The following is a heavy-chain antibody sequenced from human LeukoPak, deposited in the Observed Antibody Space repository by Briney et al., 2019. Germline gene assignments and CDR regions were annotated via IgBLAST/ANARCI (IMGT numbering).Heavy chain of an antibody. CDR1: GGSINSDY. J-gene: IGHJ6*03. CDR2: IYYSGST. V-gene: IGHV4-59*01. Sequence: SETLSLTCTVSGGSINSDYWSWLRQPPGKGLEWIGYIYYSGSTNYNPSLKSRVTISVDTSKNQCSLKLSSVTAADTAVYYCARVRYYYYMDVWGKGTTVTISS. CDR3: ARVRYYYYMDV.